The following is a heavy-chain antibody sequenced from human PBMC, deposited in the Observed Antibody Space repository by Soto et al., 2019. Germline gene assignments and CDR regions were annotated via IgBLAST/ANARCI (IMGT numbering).Heavy chain of an antibody. J-gene: IGHJ4*02. Sequence: QVQLVESGGGVVQPGRSLRLSCAASGFTFSSYAMHWVRQAPGKGLEWVAVISYDGSNKYYEDSVKGRFTISRDNSKNTLYLQMNSLRAEDTAVYYCARESEGYSSGWTFDYWGQGTLVTVSS. CDR2: ISYDGSNK. D-gene: IGHD6-19*01. CDR3: ARESEGYSSGWTFDY. CDR1: GFTFSSYA. V-gene: IGHV3-30-3*01.